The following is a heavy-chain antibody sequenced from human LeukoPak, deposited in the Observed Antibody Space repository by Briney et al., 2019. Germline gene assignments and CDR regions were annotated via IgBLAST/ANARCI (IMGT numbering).Heavy chain of an antibody. CDR1: GGSFCGYY. V-gene: IGHV4-34*01. Sequence: SETLSLTCAVYGGSFCGYYWSWIRQPPGKGLEWIGEINHSGSTNYNPSLKSRVTISVDTSKNQFSLKLSSVTAADTAVYYCARVGCSGGSCEFDYWGQGTLVTVSS. D-gene: IGHD2-15*01. J-gene: IGHJ4*02. CDR3: ARVGCSGGSCEFDY. CDR2: INHSGST.